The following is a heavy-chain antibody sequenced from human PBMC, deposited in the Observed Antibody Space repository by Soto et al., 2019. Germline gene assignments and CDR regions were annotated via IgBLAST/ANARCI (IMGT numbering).Heavy chain of an antibody. V-gene: IGHV1-69*04. Sequence: SVKVSCKASGGTFSSYTISWVRQAPGQGLEWMGRIIPILGIANYAQKFQGRVTITADKSTSTAYMELSSLRSEDTAVYYCARDTGYSSGYYLYFDYWGQGTLVTVSS. CDR3: ARDTGYSSGYYLYFDY. CDR2: IIPILGIA. D-gene: IGHD6-19*01. CDR1: GGTFSSYT. J-gene: IGHJ4*02.